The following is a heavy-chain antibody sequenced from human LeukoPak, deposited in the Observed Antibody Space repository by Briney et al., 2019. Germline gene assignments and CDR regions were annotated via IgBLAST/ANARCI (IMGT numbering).Heavy chain of an antibody. CDR1: GYTFTSYG. Sequence: SVKVSCKASGYTFTSYGISWVRQAPGQGLEWMGGIIPIFGTANYAQKFQGRVTITTDESTSTAYMELSSLRSEDTAVYYCARGGTIAAAGTNDYWGQGTLVTVSS. CDR3: ARGGTIAAAGTNDY. CDR2: IIPIFGTA. V-gene: IGHV1-69*05. D-gene: IGHD6-13*01. J-gene: IGHJ4*02.